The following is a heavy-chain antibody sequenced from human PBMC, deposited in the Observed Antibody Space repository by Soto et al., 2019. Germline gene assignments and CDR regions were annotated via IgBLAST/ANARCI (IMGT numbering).Heavy chain of an antibody. CDR2: IIPQLGTV. Sequence: QAHLVQSGAELKKPGSSVKVSCRASGDTFSNSLFNWVREAPGQGLEWMGVIIPQLGTVDYGERFQGRLTLTADKSTSTVFMELTTLRVEDTATYYCATSGLRRPHNPYKHRGQDVWGLGPTVLVS. CDR3: ATSGLRRPHNPYKHRGQDV. V-gene: IGHV1-69*06. D-gene: IGHD4-17*01. J-gene: IGHJ6*02. CDR1: GDTFSNSL.